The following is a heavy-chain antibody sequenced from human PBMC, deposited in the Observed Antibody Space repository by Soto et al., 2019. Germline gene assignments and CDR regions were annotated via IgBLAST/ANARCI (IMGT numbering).Heavy chain of an antibody. CDR1: GFTFSSYS. Sequence: GGSLRLSCAASGFTFSSYSMNWVRQAPGKGLEWVSSISSSSSYIYYADSVKGRFTISRDNAKNSLYLQMNSLRAEGTAVYYCALRPAAGTDDAFDYWGQGTLVTVSS. CDR3: ALRPAAGTDDAFDY. CDR2: ISSSSSYI. D-gene: IGHD6-13*01. V-gene: IGHV3-21*01. J-gene: IGHJ4*02.